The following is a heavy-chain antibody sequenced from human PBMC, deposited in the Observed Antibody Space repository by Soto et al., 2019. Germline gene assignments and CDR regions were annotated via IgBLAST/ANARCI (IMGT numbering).Heavy chain of an antibody. D-gene: IGHD3-10*01. J-gene: IGHJ4*02. CDR1: GASISRTGFH. CDR2: VYESVNT. CDR3: SRRGSGHTVDY. Sequence: QVQLQESGPGLVRPSETLSLTCAVSGASISRTGFHWGWIRQPPGQGLEWIGSVYESVNTYYNSSLKGRVPSSVDTSKNQFSLELKSVTAADTAVYYCSRRGSGHTVDYWGQGTLVTVSS. V-gene: IGHV4-39*01.